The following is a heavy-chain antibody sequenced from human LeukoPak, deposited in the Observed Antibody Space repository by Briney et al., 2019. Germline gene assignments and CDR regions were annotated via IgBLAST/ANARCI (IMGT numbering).Heavy chain of an antibody. CDR2: IIPIFGTA. CDR1: GGTFSNYA. J-gene: IGHJ6*03. D-gene: IGHD6-6*01. Sequence: ASVKVSCKASGGTFSNYAISWVRQAPGQGLEWMGGIIPIFGTANYAQKFRGRVTITADKSTRTAYMELSSLRSEDTAVYYCARGYSSSSAGKYYYYYMDVWGKGTTVTVSS. V-gene: IGHV1-69*06. CDR3: ARGYSSSSAGKYYYYYMDV.